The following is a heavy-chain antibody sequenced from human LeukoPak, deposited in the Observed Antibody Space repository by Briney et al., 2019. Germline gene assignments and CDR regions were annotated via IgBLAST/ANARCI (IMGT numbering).Heavy chain of an antibody. CDR1: GFTFSDSY. J-gene: IGHJ5*01. D-gene: IGHD6-6*01. CDR2: ISGSGHDI. Sequence: GSLRLSCAASGFTFSDSYMTWVRQAPGKGVEWVAYISGSGHDINYSDSVKGRFTISRDNAKNSLYLQMSSLRVEDTAVYYGTRDPRHSDSCGQGTLVTVSS. V-gene: IGHV3-11*04. CDR3: TRDPRHSDS.